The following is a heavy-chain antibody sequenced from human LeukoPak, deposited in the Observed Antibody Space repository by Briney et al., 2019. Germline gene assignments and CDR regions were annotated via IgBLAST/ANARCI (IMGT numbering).Heavy chain of an antibody. CDR2: IYYSGST. Sequence: SETLSLTCTVSGGSISSYYWSWIRQPPGKGLEWIGYIYYSGSTDYNPSLKSRVTISVDTSKNQFSLKLSSVTAADTAVYYCARHVTVHYSSFDYWGQGTLVTVSS. CDR3: ARHVTVHYSSFDY. J-gene: IGHJ4*02. CDR1: GGSISSYY. V-gene: IGHV4-59*08. D-gene: IGHD2-15*01.